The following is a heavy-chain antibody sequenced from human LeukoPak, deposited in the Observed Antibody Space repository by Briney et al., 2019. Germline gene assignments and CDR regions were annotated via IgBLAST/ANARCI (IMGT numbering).Heavy chain of an antibody. CDR3: ARGHYGGNSVGYFDY. Sequence: SETLSLTCTVSGGSISSYYWSWIRQPPGKGLEWIGYIYYSGSTNYNPSLKSRVTISVDTSKNQFSLKLSSVTAADTAVYYCARGHYGGNSVGYFDYWGQGTLSPSPQ. CDR2: IYYSGST. D-gene: IGHD4-23*01. J-gene: IGHJ4*02. V-gene: IGHV4-59*01. CDR1: GGSISSYY.